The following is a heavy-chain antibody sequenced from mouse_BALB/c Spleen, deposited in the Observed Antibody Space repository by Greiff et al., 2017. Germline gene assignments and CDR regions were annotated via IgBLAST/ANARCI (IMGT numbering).Heavy chain of an antibody. CDR3: ARDRGKGFDY. V-gene: IGHV5-4*02. D-gene: IGHD1-1*02. CDR1: GFTFSDYY. J-gene: IGHJ2*01. Sequence: EVKLVESGGGLVKPGGSLKLSCAASGFTFSDYYMYWVRQTPEKRLEWVATISDGGSYTYYPDSVKGRFTISRDNAKNNLYLQMSSLKSEDTAMYYCARDRGKGFDYWGQGTTLTVSS. CDR2: ISDGGSYT.